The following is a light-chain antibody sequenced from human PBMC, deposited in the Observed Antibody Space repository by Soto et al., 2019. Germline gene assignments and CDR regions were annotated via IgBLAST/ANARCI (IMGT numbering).Light chain of an antibody. CDR2: AAS. J-gene: IGKJ4*01. CDR3: QESITAPLT. CDR1: QTINNY. Sequence: DIQMTQSPSSLSASVGDRVTITCRASQTINNYLNWYQQKPGKAPKLLIYAASSLQSGVPSRFSGSGSGTDFTLTISSLQAEYSATYFCQESITAPLTLGGGPKVNIK. V-gene: IGKV1-39*01.